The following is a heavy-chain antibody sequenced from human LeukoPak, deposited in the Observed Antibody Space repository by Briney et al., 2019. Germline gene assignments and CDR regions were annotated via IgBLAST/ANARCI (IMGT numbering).Heavy chain of an antibody. Sequence: SETLSLTCTVSGGSISTNYWSWIRQPPGKGLEWIGFISYSGSPNYNPSLKSRVTMSVDTSKNQFSLKLSSVTAADTAVYYCAREPGNYYYYMDVWGKGTTVTVSS. J-gene: IGHJ6*03. V-gene: IGHV4-59*12. CDR2: ISYSGSP. CDR1: GGSISTNY. CDR3: AREPGNYYYYMDV.